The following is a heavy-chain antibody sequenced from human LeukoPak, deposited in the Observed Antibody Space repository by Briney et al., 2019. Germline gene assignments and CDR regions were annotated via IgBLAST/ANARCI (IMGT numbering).Heavy chain of an antibody. D-gene: IGHD5-18*01. CDR3: ARDRWGGYSYGYLDY. CDR2: ISSSGSTI. CDR1: GFTFSSYS. Sequence: GGSVRPSCAASGFTFSSYSMNWVRQAPGKGLEWVSSISSSGSTIYYADSVKGRFTISRDNAKNSLHLQMNSLRAEDTAVYYCARDRWGGYSYGYLDYWGQGTLVTVSS. V-gene: IGHV3-48*04. J-gene: IGHJ4*02.